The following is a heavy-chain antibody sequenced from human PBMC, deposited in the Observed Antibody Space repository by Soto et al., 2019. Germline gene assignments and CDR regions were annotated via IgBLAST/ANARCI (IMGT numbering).Heavy chain of an antibody. D-gene: IGHD6-13*01. CDR3: AIGTRNSWTCDF. Sequence: QVQVVKSGAEVKKPGSSVKVSCKASGGTFSNYAISWVRQAPGHGLEWVGGIIPLTETPVYAQTVQGRLTITADEITSAAYMELSSLRSDDTAVYYFAIGTRNSWTCDFWGQGTLVTVPS. J-gene: IGHJ4*02. V-gene: IGHV1-69*01. CDR2: IIPLTETP. CDR1: GGTFSNYA.